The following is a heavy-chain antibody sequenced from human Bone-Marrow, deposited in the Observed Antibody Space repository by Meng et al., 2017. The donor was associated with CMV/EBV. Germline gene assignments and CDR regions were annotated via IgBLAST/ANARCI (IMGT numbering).Heavy chain of an antibody. J-gene: IGHJ4*02. CDR2: IYHSGST. D-gene: IGHD1-26*01. V-gene: IGHV4-38-2*02. CDR3: ARDGWGGGSPTMDY. Sequence: ESLKISCTVSGYSISSGYYWGWIRQPPGKGLEWIGSIYHSGSTYYNPSLKSRVTISVDTSKNQFSLKLSSVTAADTAVYYCARDGWGGGSPTMDYWGQGKLVTVSS. CDR1: GYSISSGYY.